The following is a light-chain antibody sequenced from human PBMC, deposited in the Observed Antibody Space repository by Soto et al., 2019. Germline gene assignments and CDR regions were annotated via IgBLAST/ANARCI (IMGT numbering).Light chain of an antibody. V-gene: IGLV2-11*01. CDR1: SSDVGGYNY. CDR2: VVS. Sequence: QSALTQPRSVSGSPGQSVTISCTGTSSDVGGYNYVSWYQQHPGKAPRLMIYVVSKRPSGVPDRFSGSKSGNTASLTISGLQAEDEADYYCCSYAGRYTWVFGGGTKLTVL. CDR3: CSYAGRYTWV. J-gene: IGLJ3*02.